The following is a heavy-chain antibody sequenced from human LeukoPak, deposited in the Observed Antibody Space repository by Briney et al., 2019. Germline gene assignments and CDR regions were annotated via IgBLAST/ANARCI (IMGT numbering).Heavy chain of an antibody. V-gene: IGHV3-21*04. Sequence: GGSLRLSCAASGFTFSSYSMNWVRQAPGKGLEWVSSISSSSSYIYYADSVKGRFTISRDNSKNTLYLQMNSLRAEDTAVYYCANSPGYSYGYYFDYWGQGTLVTVSS. CDR3: ANSPGYSYGYYFDY. J-gene: IGHJ4*02. CDR2: ISSSSSYI. CDR1: GFTFSSYS. D-gene: IGHD5-18*01.